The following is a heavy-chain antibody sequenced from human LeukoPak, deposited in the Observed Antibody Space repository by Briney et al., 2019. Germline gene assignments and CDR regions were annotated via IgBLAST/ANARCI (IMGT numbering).Heavy chain of an antibody. CDR3: ARDEPHITGTTDS. D-gene: IGHD1-7*01. J-gene: IGHJ4*02. CDR2: ISPYAGKT. V-gene: IGHV1-18*01. Sequence: ASVKVSCKPSGYTFDIWGITWARQAPGQGLEWVGWISPYAGKTDYGQKFQGRVTMTTYTSTSTAYMELTSLRSDDTAVYYCARDEPHITGTTDSWGQGTLVTVSS. CDR1: GYTFDIWG.